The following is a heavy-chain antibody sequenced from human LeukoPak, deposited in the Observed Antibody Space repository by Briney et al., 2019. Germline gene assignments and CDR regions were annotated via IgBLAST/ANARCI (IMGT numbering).Heavy chain of an antibody. V-gene: IGHV3-48*01. CDR1: GFTFSSYN. J-gene: IGHJ5*02. CDR3: ARGGYCSGGTCYGAGWFDP. CDR2: ISSRGSTI. D-gene: IGHD2-15*01. Sequence: GGSLRLSCAASGFTFSSYNMNWVRQAPGKGLEWISYISSRGSTIYYADSVKGRFTISRDNAKNSLYLQMNSLRADDTAVYYCARGGYCSGGTCYGAGWFDPWGQGTVVTVSS.